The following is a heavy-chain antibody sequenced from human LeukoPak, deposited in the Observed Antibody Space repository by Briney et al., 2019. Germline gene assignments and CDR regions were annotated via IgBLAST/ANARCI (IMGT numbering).Heavy chain of an antibody. CDR3: AREEYSYGLYYFDY. V-gene: IGHV1-69*04. CDR2: IIPILGIA. CDR1: GGTFSSYT. J-gene: IGHJ4*02. Sequence: SVKVSCKASGGTFSSYTIRLVRQAPGQGLEWMGRIIPILGIANYAQKFQGRVTITADKSTSTAYMELSSLRSEDTAVYYCAREEYSYGLYYFDYWGQGTLVTVSS. D-gene: IGHD5-18*01.